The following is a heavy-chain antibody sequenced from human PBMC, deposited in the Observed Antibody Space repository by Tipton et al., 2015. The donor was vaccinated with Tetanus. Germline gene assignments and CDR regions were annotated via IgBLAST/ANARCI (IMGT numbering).Heavy chain of an antibody. J-gene: IGHJ4*02. CDR2: ISSSGRT. V-gene: IGHV4-59*12. CDR3: ARGVWFGPGPRYYFDY. CDR1: GASISSYY. Sequence: TLSLTCTVSGASISSYYWSWIRQPPGKGLEWIAYISSSGRTNYNPSLKSRVTMSLDTSKNQFSLKLNSVTAADTAVYYCARGVWFGPGPRYYFDYWGQGTLVTVSS. D-gene: IGHD3-10*01.